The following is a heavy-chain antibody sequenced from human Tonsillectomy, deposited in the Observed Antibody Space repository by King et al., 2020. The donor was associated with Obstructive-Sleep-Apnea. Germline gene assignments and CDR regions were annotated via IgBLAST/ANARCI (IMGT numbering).Heavy chain of an antibody. J-gene: IGHJ3*02. D-gene: IGHD3-22*01. V-gene: IGHV4-38-2*02. CDR1: GSSISSAYY. CDR3: ASLSNNYYDRNGYLGKEAFDI. CDR2: IYLNGNT. Sequence: QLQESGPGLVKPSETLPLTCTVSGSSISSAYYWGWIRQPPGKGLEWIGSIYLNGNTYYNPSLKSRVTISEDTSKNRFSLKLSSVTAADTAVYYCASLSNNYYDRNGYLGKEAFDIWGQGTMVTVSS.